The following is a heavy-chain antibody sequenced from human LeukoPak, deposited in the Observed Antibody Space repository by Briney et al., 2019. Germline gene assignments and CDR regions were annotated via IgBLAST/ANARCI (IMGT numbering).Heavy chain of an antibody. J-gene: IGHJ4*02. Sequence: GGSLRLSCAASGFTFSNAWMSWVRQAPGKGLEWVGRMKSKTDGGTTDYAAPVKGRFTISRDDSKNTLYLQMNSLKTEDTAVYYCTAPDYYDSSGPYYFDYWGQGTLVTVSS. CDR2: MKSKTDGGTT. V-gene: IGHV3-15*01. D-gene: IGHD3-22*01. CDR1: GFTFSNAW. CDR3: TAPDYYDSSGPYYFDY.